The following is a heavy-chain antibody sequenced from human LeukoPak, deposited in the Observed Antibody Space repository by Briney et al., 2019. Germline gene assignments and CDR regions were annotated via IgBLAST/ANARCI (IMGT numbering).Heavy chain of an antibody. D-gene: IGHD6-19*01. V-gene: IGHV3-21*01. CDR1: GFTVSNNQ. J-gene: IGHJ4*02. CDR3: ARDSSGFDY. CDR2: ISSSRSFV. Sequence: PGGSLRLSCVASGFTVSNNQMNWVRQAPGKGLEWVSSISSSRSFVYYADSVKGRFTISRDNAKNSLYLQMNSLRAEDTAMYYCARDSSGFDYWGQGTLVTVSS.